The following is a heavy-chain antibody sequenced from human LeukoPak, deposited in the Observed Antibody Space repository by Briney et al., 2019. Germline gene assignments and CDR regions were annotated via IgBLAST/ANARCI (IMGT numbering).Heavy chain of an antibody. D-gene: IGHD6-13*01. V-gene: IGHV4-34*01. CDR1: GGPFSGYY. Sequence: SETLSLTCAVYGGPFSGYYWSWIRQPLGKGLEWIGEINHSGSTNYNPSLKSRVTISVDTSKNQFSLKLSSVTAADTAVYYCAREIAAAGDYYYYYYMDVWGKGTTVTVSS. CDR2: INHSGST. CDR3: AREIAAAGDYYYYYYMDV. J-gene: IGHJ6*03.